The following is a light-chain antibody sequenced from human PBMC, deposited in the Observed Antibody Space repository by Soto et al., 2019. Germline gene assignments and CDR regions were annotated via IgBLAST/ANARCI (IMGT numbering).Light chain of an antibody. CDR2: GAS. J-gene: IGKJ1*01. Sequence: DIEMTQSPATLSLSPGERATLSCRASQSVTDNLAWYQQKPGQAPRLLIYGASTRASGIPARFSGSGSGTDFTLTISSLQSEDSAVYYCQQSNSWPRTFXQGTKVDIK. V-gene: IGKV3-15*01. CDR1: QSVTDN. CDR3: QQSNSWPRT.